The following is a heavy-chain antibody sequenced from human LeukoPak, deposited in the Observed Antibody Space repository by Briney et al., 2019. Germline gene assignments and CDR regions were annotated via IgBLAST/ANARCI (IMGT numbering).Heavy chain of an antibody. J-gene: IGHJ3*02. CDR3: VKSVGVASLIVDALHI. V-gene: IGHV3-7*03. Sequence: GGSLRLSCAASGFTFSNYWMCWVRQAPGKGLEWVANIKEDGSEKYYVDSVKGRFTISRDNAKNSLYLQMTSLRAEDTALYYCVKSVGVASLIVDALHIWGQGTMVAVSS. D-gene: IGHD1-26*01. CDR2: IKEDGSEK. CDR1: GFTFSNYW.